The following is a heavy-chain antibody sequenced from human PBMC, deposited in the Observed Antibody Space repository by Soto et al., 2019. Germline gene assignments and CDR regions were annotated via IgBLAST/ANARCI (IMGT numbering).Heavy chain of an antibody. CDR2: ISGFNGNT. Sequence: ASVKVSCKASGYPFTSFGISWVRQAPGQGLEWMGWISGFNGNTNYAPSLQGRVTMTTDTSTNTAYMQLTSLRSDDTGVYYCARAPPNGYGDYPPHFDYWGQGTLVTVSS. J-gene: IGHJ4*02. CDR1: GYPFTSFG. V-gene: IGHV1-18*01. D-gene: IGHD4-17*01. CDR3: ARAPPNGYGDYPPHFDY.